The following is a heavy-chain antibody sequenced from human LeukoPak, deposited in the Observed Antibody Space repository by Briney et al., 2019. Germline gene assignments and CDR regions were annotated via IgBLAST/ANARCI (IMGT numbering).Heavy chain of an antibody. CDR3: ARTSLGGAWFDP. Sequence: SETLSLTCTVSGGSISSGDYYWSWIRQPPGKGLEWIGYIYYNGSTYYNPSLKSRVTISVDTSENQFSLKLSSVTAADTAVYYCARTSLGGAWFDPWGQGTLVTVSS. J-gene: IGHJ5*02. CDR2: IYYNGST. CDR1: GGSISSGDYY. D-gene: IGHD3-10*01. V-gene: IGHV4-30-4*08.